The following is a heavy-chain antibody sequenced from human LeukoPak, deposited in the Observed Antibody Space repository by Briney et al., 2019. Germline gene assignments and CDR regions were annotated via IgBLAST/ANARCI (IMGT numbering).Heavy chain of an antibody. V-gene: IGHV3-53*01. CDR1: GFTVSSNY. CDR3: AREGGDCSSTSCYRLDAFDI. CDR2: IYSGGST. D-gene: IGHD2-2*01. Sequence: GGSLRLSCAACGFTVSSNYMSWVRQAPGKGLEWVSVIYSGGSTYYADSVKGRFTISRDNSKNTLYLQMNSLRAEDTAVYYCAREGGDCSSTSCYRLDAFDIWGQGTMVTVSS. J-gene: IGHJ3*02.